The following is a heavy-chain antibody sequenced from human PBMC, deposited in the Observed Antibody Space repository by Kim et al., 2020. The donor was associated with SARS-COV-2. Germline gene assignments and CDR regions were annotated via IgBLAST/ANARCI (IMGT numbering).Heavy chain of an antibody. V-gene: IGHV3-48*02. Sequence: GGSLRLSCAASGLTFSSYSINWVRQAPGKGLEWVSYISSSSDTIYYADSVKGRFTISRDNANNSVYLQMNSLGDDDTAVYYCTASPLYYGMDVWGQGTTVTVSS. CDR2: ISSSSDTI. CDR1: GLTFSSYS. D-gene: IGHD2-21*02. CDR3: TASPLYYGMDV. J-gene: IGHJ6*02.